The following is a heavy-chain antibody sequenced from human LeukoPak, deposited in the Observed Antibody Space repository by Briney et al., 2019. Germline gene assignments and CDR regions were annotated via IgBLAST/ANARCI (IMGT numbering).Heavy chain of an antibody. V-gene: IGHV3-15*01. CDR1: GFTFSNAW. CDR3: TTRCSSTSCYDFYYYYYMDV. Sequence: PGGSLRLSCAASGFTFSNAWMSWVRQAPGKGLEWVGRIKSKTDGGTTDYAAPVKGRFTISRDDSKNTLYLQMNSLKTEDTAVYYCTTRCSSTSCYDFYYYYYMDVWGKGTTVTISS. CDR2: IKSKTDGGTT. D-gene: IGHD2-2*01. J-gene: IGHJ6*03.